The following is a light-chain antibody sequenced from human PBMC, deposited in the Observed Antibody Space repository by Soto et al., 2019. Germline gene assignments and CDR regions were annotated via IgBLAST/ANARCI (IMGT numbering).Light chain of an antibody. V-gene: IGKV4-1*01. CDR3: LQYFYTPRT. CDR2: WAS. J-gene: IGKJ2*01. Sequence: DIVMTQSPDSLAVSLGERATINCKSSQSVLYSSNNKNYLAWYQQKPGQPPKLLIYWASTRESGVPDRFSGSGSGTDVTLTISSLQAEDVAVYYCLQYFYTPRTFGQGTKLDIK. CDR1: QSVLYSSNNKNY.